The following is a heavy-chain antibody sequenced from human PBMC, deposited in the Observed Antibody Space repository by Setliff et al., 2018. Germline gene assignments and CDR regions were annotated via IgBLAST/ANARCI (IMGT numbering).Heavy chain of an antibody. CDR2: ISGSGGST. Sequence: GGSLRLSCAASGFTVSSDYMSWFRQAPGKGLEWVSVISGSGGSTYYADSVKGRFTISRDNSKNTLYLQMNSLRAEDTAVYYCAKDLITTTVPEWLLYTPTTYFDYWGQGTLVTVS. CDR3: AKDLITTTVPEWLLYTPTTYFDY. J-gene: IGHJ4*02. V-gene: IGHV3-23*01. D-gene: IGHD3-3*01. CDR1: GFTVSSDY.